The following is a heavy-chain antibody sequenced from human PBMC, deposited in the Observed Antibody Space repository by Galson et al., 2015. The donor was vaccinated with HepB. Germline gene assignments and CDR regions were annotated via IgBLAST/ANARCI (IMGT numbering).Heavy chain of an antibody. CDR1: GFTFSSYS. D-gene: IGHD5-12*01. J-gene: IGHJ4*02. Sequence: SLRLSCAASGFTFSSYSMNWVRQAPGKGLEWVSSISSSSYIYYADSVKGRFTISRDNAKNSLYLQMNSLRAEDTAVYYCARDGVGGGGYRIFDYWGQGTLVTVSS. CDR2: ISSSSYI. CDR3: ARDGVGGGGYRIFDY. V-gene: IGHV3-21*01.